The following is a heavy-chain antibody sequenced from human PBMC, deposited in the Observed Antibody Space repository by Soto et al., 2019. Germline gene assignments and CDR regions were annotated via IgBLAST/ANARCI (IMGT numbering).Heavy chain of an antibody. Sequence: ASVKVSCKASGYTFTSYAMHWVRQAPGQRLEWMGWINAGNGNTKYSQKFQGRVTITRDTSASTAYMELSSLRSEDTAVYYCSKSATVPAAIAYWGQGTLVTVSS. D-gene: IGHD2-2*02. J-gene: IGHJ4*02. CDR2: INAGNGNT. CDR3: SKSATVPAAIAY. V-gene: IGHV1-3*01. CDR1: GYTFTSYA.